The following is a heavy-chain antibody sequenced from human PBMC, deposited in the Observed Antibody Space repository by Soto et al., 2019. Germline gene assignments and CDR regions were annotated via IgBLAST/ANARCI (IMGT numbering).Heavy chain of an antibody. CDR2: IYYSGST. V-gene: IGHV4-31*03. Sequence: QVQLQESGPGLVKPSQTLSLTCTVSGGSISSGGYYWSWIRQHPGKGLEWIGYIYYSGSTYYNPSLKSRVTKSVDTSQNRFSLKLGSVTAADTAVYYCAKSEQVGLYYYYGMDVWGQGTTVTVSS. CDR1: GGSISSGGYY. J-gene: IGHJ6*02. D-gene: IGHD6-13*01. CDR3: AKSEQVGLYYYYGMDV.